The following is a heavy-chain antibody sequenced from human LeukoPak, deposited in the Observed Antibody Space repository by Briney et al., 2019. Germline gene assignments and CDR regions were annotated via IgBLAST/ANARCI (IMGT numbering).Heavy chain of an antibody. J-gene: IGHJ4*02. D-gene: IGHD4-17*01. CDR3: AKETPDYGDYQVYFDY. CDR2: ISGSGGST. CDR1: GFTFSSYA. V-gene: IGHV3-23*01. Sequence: GGSLRLSCAASGFTFSSYAMSWVRQAPGKGLEWGSAISGSGGSTYYADSVKGRFTISRDNSKNTLYLQMNSLRAEDTAVYYCAKETPDYGDYQVYFDYWGQGTLVTVSS.